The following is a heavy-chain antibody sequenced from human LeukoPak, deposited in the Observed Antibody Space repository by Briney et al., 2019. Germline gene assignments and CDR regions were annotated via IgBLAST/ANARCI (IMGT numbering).Heavy chain of an antibody. CDR3: AKDRYSSGYVGGDY. V-gene: IGHV3-23*01. Sequence: GGSLRVSCAASGFTFPAYLMSWVRQASGKGLEWVSAISGSGGSTYYADSVKGRFTISRDNSKNTLYLQMNSLRAEDTAVYYCAKDRYSSGYVGGDYWGQGTLVTVSS. D-gene: IGHD6-19*01. CDR2: ISGSGGST. J-gene: IGHJ4*02. CDR1: GFTFPAYL.